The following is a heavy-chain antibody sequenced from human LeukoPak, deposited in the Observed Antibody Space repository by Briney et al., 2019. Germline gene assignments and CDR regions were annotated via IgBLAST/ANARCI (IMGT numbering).Heavy chain of an antibody. Sequence: PGGSLRLSCAAPGFSFSSYGMSWVRQAPGKGLEWVSYISSSGSTIYYADSVKGRFTISRDNAKNSLYLQMNSLRAEDTAVYYCARDHIAAAGYYYYGMDVWGQGTTVTVSS. J-gene: IGHJ6*02. V-gene: IGHV3-48*03. CDR2: ISSSGSTI. D-gene: IGHD6-13*01. CDR3: ARDHIAAAGYYYYGMDV. CDR1: GFSFSSYG.